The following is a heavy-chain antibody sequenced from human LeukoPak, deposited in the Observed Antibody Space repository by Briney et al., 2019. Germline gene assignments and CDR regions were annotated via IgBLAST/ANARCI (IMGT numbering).Heavy chain of an antibody. J-gene: IGHJ4*02. CDR3: AKDYCSGGSCYSDY. D-gene: IGHD2-15*01. CDR1: GFTFSSYA. V-gene: IGHV3-30-3*01. CDR2: ISYDGSNK. Sequence: PGRSLRLPCAASGFTFSSYAMHWVRQAPGKGLEWVAVISYDGSNKYYADSVKGRFTISRDNSKNTLYLQMNSLRAEDTAVYYCAKDYCSGGSCYSDYWGQGTLVTVSS.